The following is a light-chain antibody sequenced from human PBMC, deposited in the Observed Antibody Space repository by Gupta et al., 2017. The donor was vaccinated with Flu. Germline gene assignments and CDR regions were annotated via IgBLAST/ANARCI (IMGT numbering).Light chain of an antibody. CDR1: NIESKS. Sequence: SYVLTQPPSVSVAPGKTARITCGGDNIESKSVHWCQQKPGQAPVLVVYDDSDRPSGIPERFSGSNSGNTATLTISRVEAGDEADYYCQVWDTSSDHVVFGGGTNLTVL. J-gene: IGLJ2*01. CDR2: DDS. CDR3: QVWDTSSDHVV. V-gene: IGLV3-21*03.